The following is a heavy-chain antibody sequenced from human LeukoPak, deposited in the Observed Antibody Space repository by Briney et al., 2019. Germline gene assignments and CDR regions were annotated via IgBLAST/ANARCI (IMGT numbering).Heavy chain of an antibody. CDR2: INHSGST. Sequence: PSETLSLTCAVYGGSFSGYYWSWIRQPPGKGLEWIGEINHSGSTNYNPSLKSRVTISVDTSKNQFSLKLSSVIAADTAVYYCARGILVTVYAAFDYWGQGTLVTVSS. CDR1: GGSFSGYY. D-gene: IGHD2-8*01. CDR3: ARGILVTVYAAFDY. J-gene: IGHJ4*02. V-gene: IGHV4-34*01.